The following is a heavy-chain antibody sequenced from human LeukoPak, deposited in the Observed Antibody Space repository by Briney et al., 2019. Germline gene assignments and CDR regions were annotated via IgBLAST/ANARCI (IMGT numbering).Heavy chain of an antibody. CDR3: ARTRSIAAAGSEYFQH. Sequence: SETLSLTCAVYGGSFSGYYWSWIRQPPGKGLEWIGEINHSGSTNYNPSLKSRVTISVDTSKNQFSLKLSSVTAADTAVYYCARTRSIAAAGSEYFQHWGQGTLVTVSS. CDR1: GGSFSGYY. V-gene: IGHV4-34*01. D-gene: IGHD6-13*01. CDR2: INHSGST. J-gene: IGHJ1*01.